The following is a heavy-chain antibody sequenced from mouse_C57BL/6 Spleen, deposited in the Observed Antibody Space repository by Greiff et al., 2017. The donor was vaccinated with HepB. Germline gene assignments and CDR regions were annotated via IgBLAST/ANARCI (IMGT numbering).Heavy chain of an antibody. CDR2: IDPENGDT. J-gene: IGHJ1*03. V-gene: IGHV14-4*01. CDR1: GFNIKDDY. CDR3: TPTSSNGWYFDV. D-gene: IGHD2-10*02. Sequence: VQLQQSGAELVRPGASVKLSCTASGFNIKDDYMHWVKQRPEQGLEWIGWIDPENGDTEYASKFQGKATITADTSSNTAYLQLSSLTSEDTAVYYCTPTSSNGWYFDVWGTGTTVTVSS.